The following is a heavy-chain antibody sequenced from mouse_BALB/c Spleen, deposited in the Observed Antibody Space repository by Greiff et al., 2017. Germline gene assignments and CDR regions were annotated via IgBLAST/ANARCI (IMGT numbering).Heavy chain of an antibody. CDR2: ISSGSSTI. CDR3: ARYGYYAMDY. CDR1: GFTFSSFG. J-gene: IGHJ4*01. V-gene: IGHV5-17*02. Sequence: DVHLVESGGGLVQPGGSRKLSCAASGFTFSSFGMHWVRQAPEKGLEWVAYISSGSSTIYYADTVKGRFTISRDNPKNTLFLQMTSLRSEDTAMYYCARYGYYAMDYWGQGTSVTVSS. D-gene: IGHD1-1*01.